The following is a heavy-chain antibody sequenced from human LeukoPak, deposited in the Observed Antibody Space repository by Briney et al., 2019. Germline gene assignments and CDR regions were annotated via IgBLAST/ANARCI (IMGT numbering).Heavy chain of an antibody. CDR1: GGSFSGYY. V-gene: IGHV4-34*01. CDR2: INHSGST. Sequence: SETLSLTCAVYGGSFSGYYWSWIRQPPGKGLEWIGEINHSGSTNYNPSLKSRVTISVDTSKNQFSLKLSSVTAADTAVYYCARGLRVSYYIDYWGQGTLVTVSS. D-gene: IGHD5-12*01. J-gene: IGHJ4*02. CDR3: ARGLRVSYYIDY.